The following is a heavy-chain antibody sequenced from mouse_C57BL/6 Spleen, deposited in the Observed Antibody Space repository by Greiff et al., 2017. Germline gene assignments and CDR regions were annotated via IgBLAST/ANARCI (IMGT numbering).Heavy chain of an antibody. CDR1: GYAFSSYW. CDR2: IYPGDGDT. Sequence: VQLQQSGPELVKPGASVKFSCTASGYAFSSYWMNWVKQRPGKGLEWIGRIYPGDGDTKYTGKFKGKATLTADKSSSTAYMQLSSLTSEDAAVXFSASRDPEFAYWGQGTMVTVSA. V-gene: IGHV1-82*01. J-gene: IGHJ3*01. CDR3: ASRDPEFAY.